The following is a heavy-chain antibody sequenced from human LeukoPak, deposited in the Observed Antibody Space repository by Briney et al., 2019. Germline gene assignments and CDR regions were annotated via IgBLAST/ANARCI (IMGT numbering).Heavy chain of an antibody. CDR1: GGSISSSSYY. J-gene: IGHJ6*03. Sequence: PSEILSLTCTVSGGSISSSSYYWGWIRQPPGKGLEWIGSIYYSGSTYYNPSLKSRVTISVDTSKNQFSLKLSSVTAADTAVYYCARDDIVVVPAAIGVPYYYYMDVWGKGTTVTVSS. V-gene: IGHV4-39*07. CDR3: ARDDIVVVPAAIGVPYYYYMDV. D-gene: IGHD2-2*01. CDR2: IYYSGST.